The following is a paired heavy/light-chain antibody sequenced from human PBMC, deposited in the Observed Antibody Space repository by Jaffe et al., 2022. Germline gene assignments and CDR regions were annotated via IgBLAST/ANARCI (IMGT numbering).Light chain of an antibody. CDR2: DVS. J-gene: IGLJ1*01. CDR1: SSDVGGYNY. CDR3: CSCAGSYTYV. V-gene: IGLV2-11*01. Sequence: QSALTQPRSVSGSPGQSVTISCTGTSSDVGGYNYVSWYQQHPGKAPKLMIYDVSKRPSGVPDRFSGSKSGNTASLTISGLQAEDEADYYCCSCAGSYTYVFGTGTKVTVL.
Heavy chain of an antibody. CDR2: ISGSGGST. Sequence: EVQLLESGGGLVQPGGSLRLSCAASGFTFSSYVMNWVRQAPGKGLEWVSVISGSGGSTYYADSVKGRFTISRDNSKNTLYLQMNSLRAEDTAVYYCAKSFRATVITTPLFDDWGQGTLVTVSS. CDR1: GFTFSSYV. CDR3: AKSFRATVITTPLFDD. V-gene: IGHV3-23*01. J-gene: IGHJ4*02. D-gene: IGHD4-4*01.